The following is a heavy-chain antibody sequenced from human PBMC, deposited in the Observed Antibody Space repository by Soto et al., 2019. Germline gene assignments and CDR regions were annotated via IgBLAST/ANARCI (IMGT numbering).Heavy chain of an antibody. J-gene: IGHJ4*02. Sequence: SETLSLTCTVSGYSINSDDYWGWIRQPPGKGLEWIASIYHSVSTFYNPSLRSRVTISIDTSKNQFSLRLTVVTAADTAMYYCATRSSINADLVDYWGQGTLVTVSS. CDR1: GYSINSDDY. D-gene: IGHD4-17*01. CDR3: ATRSSINADLVDY. V-gene: IGHV4-38-2*02. CDR2: IYHSVST.